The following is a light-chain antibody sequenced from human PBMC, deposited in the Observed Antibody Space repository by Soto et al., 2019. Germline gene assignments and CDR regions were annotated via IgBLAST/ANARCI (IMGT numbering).Light chain of an antibody. V-gene: IGLV1-40*01. CDR3: QSYDSSLSGYV. J-gene: IGLJ1*01. Sequence: QSVLTQPRSVSGAPGQRVTISCTGSSSNIGAGYDVHWYQQLPGTAPQLLIYGNNNRPSGVPDRFSGSKSATSASLAITGLQAEDEADFYCQSYDSSLSGYVFGTGTKVTVL. CDR2: GNN. CDR1: SSNIGAGYD.